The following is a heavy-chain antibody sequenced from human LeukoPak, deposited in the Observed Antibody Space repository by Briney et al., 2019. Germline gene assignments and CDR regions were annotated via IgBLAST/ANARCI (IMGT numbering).Heavy chain of an antibody. V-gene: IGHV1-8*01. CDR1: GYTFTSYD. CDR3: ARGEGSLGLWLQDY. D-gene: IGHD5-18*01. J-gene: IGHJ4*02. CDR2: MNPNSGNT. Sequence: GASVEVSCRASGYTFTSYDINWVRQATGQGLEWMGWMNPNSGNTGYAQKFQGRVTMTRNTSISTAYMELSSLRSEDTAVYYCARGEGSLGLWLQDYWGQGTLVTVSS.